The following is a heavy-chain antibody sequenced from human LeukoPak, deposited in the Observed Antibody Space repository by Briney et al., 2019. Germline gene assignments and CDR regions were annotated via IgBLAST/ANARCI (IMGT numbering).Heavy chain of an antibody. D-gene: IGHD3-10*01. CDR2: IYYSGST. Sequence: WVRQPPGKGLEWIGSIYYSGSTYHNSSLKSRVTISVDTSKNQFSLKLSSVTAADTAVYYCARHSYGSGSYYFDYWGQGTLVTVSS. CDR3: ARHSYGSGSYYFDY. J-gene: IGHJ4*02. V-gene: IGHV4-39*01.